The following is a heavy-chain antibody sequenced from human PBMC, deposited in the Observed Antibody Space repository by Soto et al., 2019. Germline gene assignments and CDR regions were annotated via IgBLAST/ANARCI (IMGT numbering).Heavy chain of an antibody. CDR3: ANGCGGTCYSRIHY. J-gene: IGHJ4*02. CDR1: GFTFSSYA. CDR2: ISDSGGST. V-gene: IGHV3-23*01. D-gene: IGHD2-15*01. Sequence: EVQLLESGGGLVQPGGSLRLSCAASGFTFSSYAMSWVRQAPGKGLEWVSGISDSGGSTYYADSVKGRFTISRDNSKNTLYPQMNSLRAEDTAVYYCANGCGGTCYSRIHYWGQGTLVTVSS.